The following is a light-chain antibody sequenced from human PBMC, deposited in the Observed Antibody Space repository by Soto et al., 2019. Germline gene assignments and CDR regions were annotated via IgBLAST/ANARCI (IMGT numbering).Light chain of an antibody. CDR1: SSDVGGYKY. Sequence: QSALTQPASVSGSPGQSITISCSGTSSDVGGYKYVSWYQQHPGKAPKLMIYEVANRPSGVSQRFSGSKSGNTASLTIFGLQAEDEADYYCSSYTSSSTLVFGGGTKVTVL. J-gene: IGLJ3*02. CDR2: EVA. V-gene: IGLV2-14*01. CDR3: SSYTSSSTLV.